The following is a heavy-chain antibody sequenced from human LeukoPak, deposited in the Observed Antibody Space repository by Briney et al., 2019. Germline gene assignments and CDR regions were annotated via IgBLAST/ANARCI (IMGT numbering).Heavy chain of an antibody. CDR1: GFTFSDYG. D-gene: IGHD5-18*01. Sequence: GGTLRLSCAASGFTFSDYGLSWVRQAPGKGLEWVSAISGSGGSTYYADSVKGRFTISRDNSKNTLYLQMDSLRAEDTATYYCATYRQIQVPFEFWGQGTLVTVSS. CDR2: ISGSGGST. J-gene: IGHJ4*02. V-gene: IGHV3-23*01. CDR3: ATYRQIQVPFEF.